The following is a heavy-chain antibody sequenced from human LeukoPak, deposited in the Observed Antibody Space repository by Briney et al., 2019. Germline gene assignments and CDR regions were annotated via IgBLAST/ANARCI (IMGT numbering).Heavy chain of an antibody. D-gene: IGHD3-10*01. V-gene: IGHV4-30-2*01. J-gene: IGHJ5*02. CDR1: GDSISSGAYS. CDR3: ARELWFANAPGSWLDP. Sequence: SQTLSLTCVVSGDSISSGAYSWSWIRQPPGKGLEWIGYIFHTGSTFYNPSLKSRLTISVDNSRNQFSLRLSSVTAADAAVYYCARELWFANAPGSWLDPWGQGTLVTVSS. CDR2: IFHTGST.